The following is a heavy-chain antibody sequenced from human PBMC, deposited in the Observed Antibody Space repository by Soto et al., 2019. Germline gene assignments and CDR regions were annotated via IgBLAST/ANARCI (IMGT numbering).Heavy chain of an antibody. CDR1: GYSFAGYW. D-gene: IGHD3-22*01. CDR2: IDPSDSQT. CDR3: ARQIYDSDTGPNFQYYFDS. V-gene: IGHV5-10-1*01. Sequence: PGESLKISCKGSGYSFAGYWITWVRQKPGKGLEWMGRIDPSDSQTYYSPSFRGHVTISATKSITAVFLQWSSLRASDTAMYYCARQIYDSDTGPNFQYYFDSWGQGTPVTVSS. J-gene: IGHJ4*02.